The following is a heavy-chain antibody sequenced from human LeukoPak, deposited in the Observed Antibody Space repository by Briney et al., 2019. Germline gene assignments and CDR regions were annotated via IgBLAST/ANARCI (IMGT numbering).Heavy chain of an antibody. J-gene: IGHJ3*02. Sequence: GGSLRLSCAAPGFTFSSYDMHWVRQATGKGLEWVSAIGTAGDTYYPGSVKGGFTISRENAKNSLYLQMNSLRAGDTAVYYCPRGGDYAAFDIWGQGTMVTVSS. V-gene: IGHV3-13*01. CDR2: IGTAGDT. CDR1: GFTFSSYD. CDR3: PRGGDYAAFDI. D-gene: IGHD2-21*02.